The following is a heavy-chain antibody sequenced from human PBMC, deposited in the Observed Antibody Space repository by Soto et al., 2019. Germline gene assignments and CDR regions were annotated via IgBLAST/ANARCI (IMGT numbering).Heavy chain of an antibody. Sequence: EVQLLESGGGLVQPGGSLRLSCAASGFTFTTYAMSWVRQAPGKGLEWVSAISAAGGLTYYADSVKGRFTISRDNSKNTTDLQMNSLRAEDTAVHYCAKGRRDPENGSSLYWGQGALVTVAS. D-gene: IGHD1-26*01. CDR3: AKGRRDPENGSSLY. J-gene: IGHJ4*02. V-gene: IGHV3-23*01. CDR2: ISAAGGLT. CDR1: GFTFTTYA.